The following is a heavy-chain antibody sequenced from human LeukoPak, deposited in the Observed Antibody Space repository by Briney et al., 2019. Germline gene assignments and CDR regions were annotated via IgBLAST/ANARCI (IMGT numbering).Heavy chain of an antibody. Sequence: GRSLRLSCAASGFTFDDYAMHWVRQAPGKGLEWVSTISGRGDNTYFADSVRGRFTISRDNSKNTLYLQMSSLRVEDTAVYSCTQGGYCSGSSCYSGFYHWGQGTLVTVSS. CDR1: GFTFDDYA. D-gene: IGHD2-15*01. J-gene: IGHJ4*02. V-gene: IGHV3-23*01. CDR3: TQGGYCSGSSCYSGFYH. CDR2: ISGRGDNT.